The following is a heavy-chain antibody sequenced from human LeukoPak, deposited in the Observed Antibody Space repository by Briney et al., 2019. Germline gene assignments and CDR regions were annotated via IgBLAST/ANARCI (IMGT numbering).Heavy chain of an antibody. CDR3: AEPGCSSTDCYRPDY. D-gene: IGHD2-2*02. CDR1: GFTFSSYW. V-gene: IGHV3-74*01. Sequence: GGSLRLSCAASGFTFSSYWMHWVRQAPGKGLVWVSRINTDGSSTSYADSVKGRFTISRDNSKNTLYLQMNSLRAEDTAVYYCAEPGCSSTDCYRPDYWGQGTLVTVSS. J-gene: IGHJ4*02. CDR2: INTDGSST.